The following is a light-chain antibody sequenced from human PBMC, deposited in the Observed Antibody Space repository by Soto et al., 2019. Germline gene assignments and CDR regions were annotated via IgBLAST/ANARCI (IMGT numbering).Light chain of an antibody. CDR3: NSYSTTNGYV. CDR2: GVT. CDR1: STDIGGYDR. J-gene: IGLJ1*01. Sequence: QSVLTQPASVSGSPGQSITISCTGTSTDIGGYDRVSWYQQHPGQAPKLMIYGVTNRPSGVSNRFSGSKSGNTASLTISGLQTEDGTDYYCNSYSTTNGYVFGTGTKLTVL. V-gene: IGLV2-14*01.